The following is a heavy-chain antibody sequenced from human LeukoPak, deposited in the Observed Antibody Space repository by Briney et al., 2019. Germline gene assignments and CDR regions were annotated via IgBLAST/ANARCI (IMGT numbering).Heavy chain of an antibody. J-gene: IGHJ4*02. Sequence: SETLSLTCTVSGYSISRGYYWGWIRQPPGKGLEWIGSIYHSGSTYYNPSLKSRVTISVDTSKNQFSLKLSSVTAADTAVYYCARVRITMVRGAPAYFDYWGQGTLVTVSS. CDR2: IYHSGST. CDR3: ARVRITMVRGAPAYFDY. CDR1: GYSISRGYY. V-gene: IGHV4-38-2*02. D-gene: IGHD3-10*01.